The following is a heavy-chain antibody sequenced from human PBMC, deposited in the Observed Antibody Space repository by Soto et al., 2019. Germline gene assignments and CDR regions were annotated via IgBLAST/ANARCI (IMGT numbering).Heavy chain of an antibody. J-gene: IGHJ4*01. CDR3: TTDSYITSIIVRFDY. CDR1: GFTFSSAS. V-gene: IGHV3-15*07. Sequence: PGGSRRLSCAASGFTFSSASINWVRQAPGKGLEWVGRVKSKNDGGTTDFAAPVKGRFAISRDDSKNMVYLEMNSLQTEDTAIYYCTTDSYITSIIVRFDYWGHGTLVTVSS. CDR2: VKSKNDGGTT. D-gene: IGHD3-22*01.